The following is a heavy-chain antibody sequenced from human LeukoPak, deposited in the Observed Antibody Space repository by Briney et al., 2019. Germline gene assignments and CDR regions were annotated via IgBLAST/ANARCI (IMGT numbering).Heavy chain of an antibody. Sequence: ASVKVSCKASGYTLTAYYLHWVRQAPGQGLEWVGRINPNSGGTTYAQKFQGRVTMTRDTCIGTAYMELSSLRSDDTAVYYCARPYYQSSGLYVDAFDIWGRGTMFTVSS. D-gene: IGHD3-22*01. CDR2: INPNSGGT. V-gene: IGHV1-2*06. J-gene: IGHJ3*02. CDR1: GYTLTAYY. CDR3: ARPYYQSSGLYVDAFDI.